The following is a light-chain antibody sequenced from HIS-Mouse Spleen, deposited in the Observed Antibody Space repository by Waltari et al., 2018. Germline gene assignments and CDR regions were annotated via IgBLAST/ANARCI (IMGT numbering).Light chain of an antibody. Sequence: EIVLTQSPATLSLSPGERDTLSCRPNQSVSSYFAWYQQKTGQAHRLLIYDASNRTTGIPAWFSGGWSAAYFTLTISSLEHEYVAVYYCQQRSNWLTFGGGTKVEIK. CDR2: DAS. CDR1: QSVSSY. J-gene: IGKJ4*01. V-gene: IGKV3-11*01. CDR3: QQRSNWLT.